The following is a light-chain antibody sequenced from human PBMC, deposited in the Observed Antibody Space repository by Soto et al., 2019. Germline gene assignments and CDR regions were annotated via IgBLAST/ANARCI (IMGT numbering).Light chain of an antibody. J-gene: IGKJ1*01. CDR3: LQYNGYYRT. V-gene: IGKV3-15*01. CDR2: GAS. CDR1: QSVRSN. Sequence: EIVMTQSPATLSVSPGERATLSCGASQSVRSNLAWYQQKPGQAPRLLIYGASTRATGIPARFSGSGSGTEFTLTISSLQSEDFAVYYCLQYNGYYRTFGQGTKVDIK.